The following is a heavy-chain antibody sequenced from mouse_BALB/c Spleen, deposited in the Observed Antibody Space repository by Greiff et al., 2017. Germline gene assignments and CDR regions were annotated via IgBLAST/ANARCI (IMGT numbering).Heavy chain of an antibody. J-gene: IGHJ4*01. CDR3: ARHEDYYDYDGDDYYAMDY. CDR1: GYTFTEYI. CDR2: FYPGSGSI. D-gene: IGHD2-4*01. V-gene: IGHV1-62-2*01. Sequence: VQLQQSGAELVKPGASVKLSCKASGYTFTEYIIHWVKQRSGQGLEWIGWFYPGSGSIKYNEKFKDKATLTADKSSSTVYMELSRLTSEDSAVYFCARHEDYYDYDGDDYYAMDYWGQGTSVTVSS.